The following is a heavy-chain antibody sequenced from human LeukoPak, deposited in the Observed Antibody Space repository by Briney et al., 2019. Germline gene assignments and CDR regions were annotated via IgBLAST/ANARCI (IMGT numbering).Heavy chain of an antibody. Sequence: SETLSLTCTVSGGSIIGYYWNWIRQPPGKGLDWIGYIYHSGSTNYNPSLKSRVTISVDTSKTQISLNLRAVTAADTAVYYCARSRVWSDYWGYFDYWGQGTLVTVSS. J-gene: IGHJ4*02. CDR1: GGSIIGYY. D-gene: IGHD3-3*01. CDR2: IYHSGST. CDR3: ARSRVWSDYWGYFDY. V-gene: IGHV4-59*01.